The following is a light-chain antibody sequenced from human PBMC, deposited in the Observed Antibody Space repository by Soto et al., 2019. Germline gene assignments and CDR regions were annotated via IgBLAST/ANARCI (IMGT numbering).Light chain of an antibody. CDR1: QGIGSY. V-gene: IGKV1-9*01. J-gene: IGKJ4*01. Sequence: DIRLTQSPSFLSASLGDRVTITCRASQGIGSYLAWYRQKPGKAPRLLIYAASTLQSGVPSRFSGSGSDTEFTLTISSLQPEDFATCYFQQLNNYPLTFGGGNKVEIK. CDR3: QQLNNYPLT. CDR2: AAS.